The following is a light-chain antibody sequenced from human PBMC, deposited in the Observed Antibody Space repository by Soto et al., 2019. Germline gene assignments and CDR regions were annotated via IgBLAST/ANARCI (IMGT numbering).Light chain of an antibody. Sequence: DIQMTQSPSTLSASVGDRVTITCRASQSISTWLAWYQQKPGKAPKLLIYKASSLEGRVPSRFSGSGSGTDFNITISSLQPDDFATYYCQQYNTCPLTFGGGTTVEIK. V-gene: IGKV1-5*03. CDR2: KAS. J-gene: IGKJ4*01. CDR3: QQYNTCPLT. CDR1: QSISTW.